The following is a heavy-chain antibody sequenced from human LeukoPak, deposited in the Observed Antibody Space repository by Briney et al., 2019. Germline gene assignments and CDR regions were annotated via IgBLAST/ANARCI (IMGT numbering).Heavy chain of an antibody. CDR1: GYTFTSYG. CDR3: AGFWGSGSYYYYYYGMDV. D-gene: IGHD3-10*01. CDR2: ISAYNGNT. Sequence: ASVKVSCKASGYTFTSYGISWVRQGPGQGLEWMGWISAYNGNTNYAQKLQGRVTMTTDTSTSTAYMELRSLRSDDTAVYYCAGFWGSGSYYYYYYGMDVWGQGTTVTVSS. V-gene: IGHV1-18*01. J-gene: IGHJ6*02.